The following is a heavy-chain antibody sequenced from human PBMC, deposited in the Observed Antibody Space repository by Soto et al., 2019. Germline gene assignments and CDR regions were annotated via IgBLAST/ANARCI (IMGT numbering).Heavy chain of an antibody. J-gene: IGHJ3*02. CDR2: INHSGST. Sequence: SETLFLTCAVYGGSFSGYYWIWLRQPPGKGLEWIGEINHSGSTNYNPSLKSRVTISVDTSKNQFSLKLSSVTAADTAVYYCARGRVIRAFDIWGQGTMVTVSS. D-gene: IGHD3-3*02. V-gene: IGHV4-34*01. CDR1: GGSFSGYY. CDR3: ARGRVIRAFDI.